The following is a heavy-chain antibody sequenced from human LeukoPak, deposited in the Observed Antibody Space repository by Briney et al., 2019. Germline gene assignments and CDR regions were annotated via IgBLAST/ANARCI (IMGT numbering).Heavy chain of an antibody. CDR1: GFTFSSYA. J-gene: IGHJ4*02. CDR3: AKTAIFGVVIPELDY. D-gene: IGHD3-3*01. Sequence: GGSLRLSCAASGFTFSSYAMSWVRQAPGKGLEWVSAISGSGGSTYYADSVKGRFTISRDNSKNTLYLQMNSLRDEDTAVYYCAKTAIFGVVIPELDYWGQGTLVTVSS. V-gene: IGHV3-23*01. CDR2: ISGSGGST.